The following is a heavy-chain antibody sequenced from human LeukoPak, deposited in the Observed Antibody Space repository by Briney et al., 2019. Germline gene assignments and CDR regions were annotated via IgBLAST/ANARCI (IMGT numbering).Heavy chain of an antibody. CDR2: INPSGGST. CDR3: ARGLVVVITTDYGMDV. D-gene: IGHD3-22*01. V-gene: IGHV1-46*01. CDR1: GYTFTSYG. J-gene: IGHJ6*02. Sequence: VASVKVSCKASGYTFTSYGISWVRQAPGQGLEWMGIINPSGGSTSYAQKFQGRVTMTRDTSTSTVYMELSSLRSEDTAVYYCARGLVVVITTDYGMDVWGQGTTVTVSS.